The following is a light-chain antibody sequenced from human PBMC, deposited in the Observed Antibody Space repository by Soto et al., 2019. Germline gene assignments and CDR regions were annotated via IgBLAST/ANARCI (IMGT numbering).Light chain of an antibody. V-gene: IGKV3-20*01. CDR2: DAS. J-gene: IGKJ2*01. CDR3: QRYGSSPPYT. CDR1: QSVSSS. Sequence: EIVLTQSPGTLSLSPGERVTLSCRASQSVSSSLAWYQQKPGQAPRLLIYDASNRATGIPDRFSGSGSGTDFTLTISRLEPEDFVVYYCQRYGSSPPYTFGQGTKVDIK.